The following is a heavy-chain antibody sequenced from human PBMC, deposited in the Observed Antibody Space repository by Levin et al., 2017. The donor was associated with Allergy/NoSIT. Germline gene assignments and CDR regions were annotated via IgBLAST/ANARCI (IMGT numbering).Heavy chain of an antibody. CDR1: GGTFSSYA. CDR2: IIPIFGTA. J-gene: IGHJ6*03. CDR3: ASGGMVDYYYYMDV. V-gene: IGHV1-69*06. D-gene: IGHD3-16*01. Sequence: SVKVSCKASGGTFSSYAISWVRQAPGQGLEWMGGIIPIFGTANYAQKFQGRVTITADKSTSTAYMELSSLRSEDTAVYYCASGGMVDYYYYMDVWGKGTTVTVS.